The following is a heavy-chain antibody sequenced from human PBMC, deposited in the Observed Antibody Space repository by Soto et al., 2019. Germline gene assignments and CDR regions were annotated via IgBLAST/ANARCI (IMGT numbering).Heavy chain of an antibody. V-gene: IGHV3-53*01. CDR1: RFAVSNNY. Sequence: GGSLRLSCAASRFAVSNNYMSWVRQAPGKGLEWVSVIYGSGSTYYADSVKGRFTISRDNAKNTLYLQMNSLRADDTAGYYCVRALGVGAPRLRAFDIWGQGIMVTVSS. CDR3: VRALGVGAPRLRAFDI. D-gene: IGHD1-26*01. CDR2: IYGSGST. J-gene: IGHJ3*02.